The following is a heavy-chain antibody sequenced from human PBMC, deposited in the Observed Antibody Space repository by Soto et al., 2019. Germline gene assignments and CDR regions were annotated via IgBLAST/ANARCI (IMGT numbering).Heavy chain of an antibody. Sequence: LSETLSLTCTVSGGSISSYYWSWIRQPPGKGLEWIGYIYYSGITDYNPSLKSRVTISVDTSKSQFSLKLSSVTAADTAVYYCARGGGVYYFDYWGQGTLVTVSS. CDR3: ARGGGVYYFDY. J-gene: IGHJ4*02. CDR1: GGSISSYY. D-gene: IGHD2-8*02. CDR2: IYYSGIT. V-gene: IGHV4-59*01.